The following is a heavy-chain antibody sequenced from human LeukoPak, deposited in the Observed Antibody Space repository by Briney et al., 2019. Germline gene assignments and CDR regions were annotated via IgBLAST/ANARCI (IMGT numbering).Heavy chain of an antibody. CDR1: GYSFTGYY. D-gene: IGHD3/OR15-3a*01. V-gene: IGHV1-2*06. CDR3: ARDQARTTTWYLYMNY. Sequence: GASVKVSCKASGYSFTGYYIHWVRQAPGQGPEWMGRIDPNSGGTNSAQKFQARVTLTRDTSIATVYMELSSLRSNDTAVYYCARDQARTTTWYLYMNYWGQGTLVTDSS. J-gene: IGHJ4*02. CDR2: IDPNSGGT.